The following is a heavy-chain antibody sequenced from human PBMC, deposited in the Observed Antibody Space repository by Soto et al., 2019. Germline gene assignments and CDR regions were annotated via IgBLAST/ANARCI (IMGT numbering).Heavy chain of an antibody. Sequence: GGSLRLSCGASGFTFSSYWMSWGRQAPGKGLEWVANIKQDGSEKYYVDSVKGRFTISRDNAKNSLYLQMNSLRAEDTAVYYCARVSGGWPFDYWGQGTLVTVSS. CDR1: GFTFSSYW. D-gene: IGHD6-19*01. J-gene: IGHJ4*02. CDR3: ARVSGGWPFDY. CDR2: IKQDGSEK. V-gene: IGHV3-7*04.